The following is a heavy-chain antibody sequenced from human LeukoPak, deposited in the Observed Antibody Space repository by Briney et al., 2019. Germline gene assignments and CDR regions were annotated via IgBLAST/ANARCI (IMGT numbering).Heavy chain of an antibody. D-gene: IGHD3-22*01. CDR2: IYSGGST. Sequence: PGGSLRLSCAASGFTVSSNYMSWVRQAPGKGLEWVSVIYSGGSTYYADSVKGRFAISRDNSKNTLYLQMNSLRAEDTAVYYRAREGYYDSSGYYYPLYFDYWGQGTLVTVSS. J-gene: IGHJ4*02. CDR3: AREGYYDSSGYYYPLYFDY. CDR1: GFTVSSNY. V-gene: IGHV3-66*01.